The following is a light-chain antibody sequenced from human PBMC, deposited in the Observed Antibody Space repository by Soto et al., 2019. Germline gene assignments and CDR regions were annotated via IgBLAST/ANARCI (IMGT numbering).Light chain of an antibody. Sequence: QSALTQPASVSGSPGQSLTISCTGTSSDVGGYNFVSWYQQHPGKAPKLMIYEVSDRPSGVSYRFSGSKSGNTASLTISGLQAADEADYYCSSYTSSSTLVFGGGTKLTVL. CDR2: EVS. J-gene: IGLJ2*01. CDR1: SSDVGGYNF. CDR3: SSYTSSSTLV. V-gene: IGLV2-14*01.